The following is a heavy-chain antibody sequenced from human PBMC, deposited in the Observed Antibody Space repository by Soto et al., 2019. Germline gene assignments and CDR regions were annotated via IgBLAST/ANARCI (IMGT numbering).Heavy chain of an antibody. CDR1: GASISSYY. CDR3: ARLYYDSSGYYYFDY. D-gene: IGHD3-22*01. Sequence: SETLSLTCTVSGASISSYYWSWIRQPPGKGLEWIGYIYYSSSTNYNPSLKSRVSISVDTSKNQFSLKLSSVTAADTAVYYCARLYYDSSGYYYFDYWGQGSLVTAPQ. V-gene: IGHV4-59*08. J-gene: IGHJ4*02. CDR2: IYYSSST.